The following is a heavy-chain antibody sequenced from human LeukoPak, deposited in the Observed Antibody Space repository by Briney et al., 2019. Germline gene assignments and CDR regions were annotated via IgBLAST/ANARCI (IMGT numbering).Heavy chain of an antibody. J-gene: IGHJ4*02. Sequence: ASVKVSCKASGYTFTSYAMNWVRQAPGQGLEWMGWINTNTGNPTYAQGFTGRFVFSLDTSVSTAYLQISSLKAEDTAVYYCATGIAAAGTWGNDYWGQGTLVTVSS. CDR3: ATGIAAAGTWGNDY. V-gene: IGHV7-4-1*02. D-gene: IGHD6-13*01. CDR2: INTNTGNP. CDR1: GYTFTSYA.